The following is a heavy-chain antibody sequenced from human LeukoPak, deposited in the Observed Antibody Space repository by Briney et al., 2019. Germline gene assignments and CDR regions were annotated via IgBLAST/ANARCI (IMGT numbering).Heavy chain of an antibody. Sequence: PGGSLRLSCAASGFTFSSYEMNWVRQAPGKELEWVSYISSSGSTIYYADSVKGRFTISRDNAKNSLYLQMNSLRAEDTAVYSCARDDYGDYVIPYYYYGMDVWGQGTTVTVSS. D-gene: IGHD4-17*01. CDR3: ARDDYGDYVIPYYYYGMDV. CDR2: ISSSGSTI. V-gene: IGHV3-48*03. CDR1: GFTFSSYE. J-gene: IGHJ6*02.